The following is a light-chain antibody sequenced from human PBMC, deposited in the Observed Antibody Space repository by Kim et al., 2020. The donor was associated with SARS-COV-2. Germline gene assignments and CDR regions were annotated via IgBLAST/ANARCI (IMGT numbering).Light chain of an antibody. V-gene: IGLV3-21*04. J-gene: IGLJ2*01. CDR1: HNGSNS. CDR2: YDS. CDR3: QVWDSSSDPL. Sequence: VGACKRERITCGGNHNGSNSVRWYQPKPGQAPVLVIYYDSDRPPGIPERFSGSNSGNTATLTISRVEAGDEADYYCQVWDSSSDPLFGGGTQLTVL.